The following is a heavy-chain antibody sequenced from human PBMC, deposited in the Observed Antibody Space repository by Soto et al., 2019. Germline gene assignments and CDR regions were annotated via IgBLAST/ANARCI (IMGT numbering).Heavy chain of an antibody. D-gene: IGHD3-10*02. CDR1: GFSFSAAW. J-gene: IGHJ4*02. CDR3: ACYTCLRALGY. CDR2: IKGDGSAK. V-gene: IGHV3-7*01. Sequence: EVQLVESGGGLVQPGGSLTLSCAASGFSFSAAWMSWVRQAPGKGLEWVANIKGDGSAKYYVDSVKGRFTISRDNAKNSLYLQMNRLKAEDTAVYYCACYTCLRALGYWGQGTLVTVSS.